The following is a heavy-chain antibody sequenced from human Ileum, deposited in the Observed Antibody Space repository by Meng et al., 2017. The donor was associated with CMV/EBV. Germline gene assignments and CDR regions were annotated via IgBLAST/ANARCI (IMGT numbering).Heavy chain of an antibody. J-gene: IGHJ6*02. CDR2: INTDGSST. Sequence: GESLKISCAASGFTFSSYWMHWVRQAPGKGLVWVSRINTDGSSTSYADSVKGRFTISRDNAKNTLYLQMNSLRAEDTAVYYCARDLVVPAARGHYGMDVWGQGTTVTVSS. V-gene: IGHV3-74*01. CDR1: GFTFSSYW. D-gene: IGHD2-2*01. CDR3: ARDLVVPAARGHYGMDV.